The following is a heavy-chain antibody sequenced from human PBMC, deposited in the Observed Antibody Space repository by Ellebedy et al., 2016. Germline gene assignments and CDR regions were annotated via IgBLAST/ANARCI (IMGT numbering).Heavy chain of an antibody. D-gene: IGHD5-18*01. J-gene: IGHJ4*02. CDR2: INPSGGST. Sequence: ASVKVSCXASGYTFTSYYMHWVRQAPGQGLEWMGIINPSGGSTSYAQKFQGRVTMTRDTSTSTVYMELSSLRSEDTAVYYCARDRGDYGSYGYYFDYWGQGTLVTVSS. V-gene: IGHV1-46*01. CDR3: ARDRGDYGSYGYYFDY. CDR1: GYTFTSYY.